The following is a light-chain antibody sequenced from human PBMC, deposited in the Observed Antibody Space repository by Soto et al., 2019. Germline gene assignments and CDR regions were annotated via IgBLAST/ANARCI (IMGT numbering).Light chain of an antibody. V-gene: IGKV3-20*01. CDR1: QSVDSSF. CDR2: GAY. J-gene: IGKJ1*01. Sequence: EIVLTQSPGSLSLSPGERATLSCRASQSVDSSFFAWYQQKPGQDPRLLIYGAYNRATGIPDRFSGSGSGTDFSLTISRLEPEDFSVYYCQQYVSSVTFGQGSNVEIK. CDR3: QQYVSSVT.